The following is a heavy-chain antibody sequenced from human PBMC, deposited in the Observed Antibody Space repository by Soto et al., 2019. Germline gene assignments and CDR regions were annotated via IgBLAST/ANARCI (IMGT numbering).Heavy chain of an antibody. V-gene: IGHV3-30*18. CDR2: ISYDGSNK. CDR3: AKERCEGYCSVGVLRYFDY. J-gene: IGHJ4*02. Sequence: PGGSLILSCAASGFTFSSYGMHWVRQAPGKGLEWVAVISYDGSNKYYADSVKGRFTISRDNSKNTLYLQMNSLRAEDTAVYYCAKERCEGYCSVGVLRYFDYWGQGTLVSVSS. D-gene: IGHD2-15*01. CDR1: GFTFSSYG.